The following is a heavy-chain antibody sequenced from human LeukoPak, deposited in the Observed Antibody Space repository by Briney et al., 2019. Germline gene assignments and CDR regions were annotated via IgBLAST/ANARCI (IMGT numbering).Heavy chain of an antibody. D-gene: IGHD5-18*01. CDR3: AKESYMVTSYYYYYMDV. CDR2: ISYDGSNK. J-gene: IGHJ6*03. Sequence: GGSLRLSCAASGFTFSSYGMHWVRRAPGKGLEWVAVISYDGSNKYYADSVKGRFTISRDNSKNTLYLQMNSLRAEDTAVYYCAKESYMVTSYYYYYMDVWGKGTTVTVSS. CDR1: GFTFSSYG. V-gene: IGHV3-30*18.